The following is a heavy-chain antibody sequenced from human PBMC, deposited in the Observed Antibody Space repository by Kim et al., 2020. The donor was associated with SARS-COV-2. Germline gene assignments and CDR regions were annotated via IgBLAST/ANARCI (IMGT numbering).Heavy chain of an antibody. CDR3: ARDLGLSLGSSPFDY. V-gene: IGHV3-48*02. J-gene: IGHJ4*02. D-gene: IGHD1-20*01. Sequence: SLKGRFTHSRDNAKNSIYLQMSSLRDDDTAVYYCARDLGLSLGSSPFDYWGQGTLVTVSS.